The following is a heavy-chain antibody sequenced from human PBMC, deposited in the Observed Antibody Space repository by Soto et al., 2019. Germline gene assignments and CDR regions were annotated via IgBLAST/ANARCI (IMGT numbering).Heavy chain of an antibody. D-gene: IGHD2-21*01. V-gene: IGHV1-69*01. CDR2: IIPKLGSA. CDR3: ALGGDGYNFGAGY. J-gene: IGHJ4*02. CDR1: GGGNLRDYR. Sequence: QVQLVQSGAEVKEPGSSVKVSCKASGGGNLRDYRTTWVRRAPGQGLEWMGGIIPKLGSANYAQTFQSRVTITAHESTNTVYMELRSLRSDDTAVYYCALGGDGYNFGAGYWGQGTPVTVSS.